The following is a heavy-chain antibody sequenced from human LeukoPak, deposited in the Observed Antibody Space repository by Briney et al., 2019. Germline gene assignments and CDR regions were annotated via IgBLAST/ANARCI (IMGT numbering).Heavy chain of an antibody. Sequence: PGGSLRLSCAASGFTFSSYWMSWVRQAPGKGLEWVANIKQDGSEKYYVDSVKGRFTISRDNAKNSLYLQMNSLRAEDTAVYYCARDQLWEVDIVATIEVAFDIWGQGTMVTVSS. V-gene: IGHV3-7*01. J-gene: IGHJ3*02. CDR1: GFTFSSYW. CDR3: ARDQLWEVDIVATIEVAFDI. CDR2: IKQDGSEK. D-gene: IGHD5-12*01.